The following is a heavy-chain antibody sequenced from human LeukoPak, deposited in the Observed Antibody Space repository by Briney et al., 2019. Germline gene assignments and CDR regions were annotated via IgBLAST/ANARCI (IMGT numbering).Heavy chain of an antibody. CDR3: TKSTSMVDD. Sequence: PGGSLRLSCAASGFTFKTYGMNWGRQAPGKGVEGVSLIRSPATTFYGPSLQRRFTISRDNSKNTLYLQMNSLRPEDTAVYYCTKSTSMVDDWGQGTLVTVSS. CDR2: IRSPATT. J-gene: IGHJ1*01. D-gene: IGHD5-18*01. V-gene: IGHV3-23*01. CDR1: GFTFKTYG.